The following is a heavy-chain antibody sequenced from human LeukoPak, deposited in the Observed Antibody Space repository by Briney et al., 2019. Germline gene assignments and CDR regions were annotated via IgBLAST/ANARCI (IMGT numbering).Heavy chain of an antibody. CDR1: GFTFGDYA. Sequence: PGGSLRISCTASGFTFGDYAMSWIRQAPGKGLERVGFIRSKAYGETADYAASVKGRFTISRDDSKAIAYLQMNSLKTEDTAVYHCTRDRGAYNLYDYWGQGTLVTVSS. D-gene: IGHD1-1*01. J-gene: IGHJ4*02. CDR2: IRSKAYGETA. CDR3: TRDRGAYNLYDY. V-gene: IGHV3-49*03.